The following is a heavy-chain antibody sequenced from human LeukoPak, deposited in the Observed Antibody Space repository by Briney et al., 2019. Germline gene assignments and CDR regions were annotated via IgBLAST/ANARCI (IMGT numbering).Heavy chain of an antibody. J-gene: IGHJ4*02. D-gene: IGHD5-18*01. V-gene: IGHV1-46*01. CDR1: GYSFTSYY. Sequence: GASVKVSCKASGYSFTSYYMNWVRQAPGQGLEWMGIINPSGGSISNAQKFQGRVTMTRDMSTSTAYMELSSLRSDDTAVYYCARDAASDTSSYVVDVKSPYDYWGQGTLVTVSS. CDR3: ARDAASDTSSYVVDVKSPYDY. CDR2: INPSGGSI.